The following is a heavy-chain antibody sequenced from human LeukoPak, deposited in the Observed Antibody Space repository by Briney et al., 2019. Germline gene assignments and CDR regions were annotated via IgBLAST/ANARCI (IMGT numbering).Heavy chain of an antibody. Sequence: GGSLRLSCAASGFTFSSYWMSWVRQAPGKGLQWVSLIYSGGSTYYADSVKGRFTISRDNSKNTLYLQLNSLTAEDTAVYYCARGYSSSWYYFDYWGQGTLVTVSS. J-gene: IGHJ4*02. CDR1: GFTFSSYW. D-gene: IGHD6-13*01. CDR2: IYSGGST. CDR3: ARGYSSSWYYFDY. V-gene: IGHV3-53*01.